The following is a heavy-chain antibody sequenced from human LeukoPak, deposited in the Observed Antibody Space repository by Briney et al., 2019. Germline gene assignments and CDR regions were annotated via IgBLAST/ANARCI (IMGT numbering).Heavy chain of an antibody. D-gene: IGHD3-22*01. Sequence: TGGSLRLSCVVSGFTLSSDWMSWVRQAPGKGLEWVGRIRSNSDGGTIDYAAPVKGRFTLSRDDSKTTLYLQMNSLQTEDTAVYYCATDFYDSTWGQGTLVTVSS. CDR3: ATDFYDST. CDR1: GFTLSSDW. J-gene: IGHJ5*02. CDR2: IRSNSDGGTI. V-gene: IGHV3-15*01.